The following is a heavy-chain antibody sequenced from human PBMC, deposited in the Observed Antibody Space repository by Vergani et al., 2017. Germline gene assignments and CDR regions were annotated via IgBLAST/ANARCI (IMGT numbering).Heavy chain of an antibody. CDR1: GFTFSGSA. CDR3: ARDVIVGASEAFDI. D-gene: IGHD1-26*01. CDR2: IRSKANSYAT. Sequence: EVQLVESGGGLVQPGGSLKLSCAASGFTFSGSAMHWVRQASGKGLEWVGRIRSKANSYATAYAASVKGRFTISRDDSKNTAYLQMNSLKTEDTAVYYCARDVIVGASEAFDIWGQGTMVTVSS. V-gene: IGHV3-73*02. J-gene: IGHJ3*02.